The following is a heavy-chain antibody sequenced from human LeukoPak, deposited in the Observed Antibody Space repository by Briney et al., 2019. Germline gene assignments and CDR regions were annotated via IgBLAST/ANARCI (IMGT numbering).Heavy chain of an antibody. V-gene: IGHV1-18*01. CDR1: GYTFTSYD. Sequence: GASVKVSCKASGYTFTSYDINWVRQATGQGLEWMGWISAYNGNTNYAQKLQGRVTMTTDTSTSTAYMELRSLRSDDTAVYYCARDRGRPYGSGSFDYWGQGTLVTVSS. D-gene: IGHD3-10*01. CDR3: ARDRGRPYGSGSFDY. CDR2: ISAYNGNT. J-gene: IGHJ4*02.